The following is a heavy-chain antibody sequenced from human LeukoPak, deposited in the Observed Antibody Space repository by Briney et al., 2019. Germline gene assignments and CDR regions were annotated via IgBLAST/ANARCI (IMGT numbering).Heavy chain of an antibody. D-gene: IGHD1-26*01. Sequence: GGSLRPSCAASGFTFSSYAMHWVRQAPGKGLEWVAIISYDGTNNYYADSVKGRFTISRDNSKNTLYLQMNSLRAEDTAVYYCAKAKEHGYSGSHGVLDYWGQGTLVTVSS. CDR3: AKAKEHGYSGSHGVLDY. J-gene: IGHJ4*02. V-gene: IGHV3-30-3*01. CDR1: GFTFSSYA. CDR2: ISYDGTNN.